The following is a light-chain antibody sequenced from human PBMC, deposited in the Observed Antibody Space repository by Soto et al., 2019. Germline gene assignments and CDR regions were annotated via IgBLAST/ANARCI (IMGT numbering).Light chain of an antibody. CDR3: ATWDDSLNGWV. Sequence: LTQPPSASGTPGQRVTISCSGSSSNIGSSTVNWYQQLPGTAPKLLIYSDNQRPSGVPDRFSGSKSGASASLAISGLQSEDEADYYCATWDDSLNGWVFGGGTKLTVL. CDR2: SDN. V-gene: IGLV1-44*01. J-gene: IGLJ3*02. CDR1: SSNIGSST.